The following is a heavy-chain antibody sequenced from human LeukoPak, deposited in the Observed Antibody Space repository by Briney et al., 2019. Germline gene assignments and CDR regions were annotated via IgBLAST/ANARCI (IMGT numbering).Heavy chain of an antibody. D-gene: IGHD3-10*01. J-gene: IGHJ4*02. V-gene: IGHV4-34*01. CDR1: GGSFSDYY. Sequence: SETLSLTCAVYGGSFSDYYWSWVRQPPGKGLEWFGEINHSGSTNYNPSLKSRVTISIDTSKNQFSLKLSSVTAADTAVYYYASLHQLRGITVFDYWAQGTLVTVSS. CDR3: ASLHQLRGITVFDY. CDR2: INHSGST.